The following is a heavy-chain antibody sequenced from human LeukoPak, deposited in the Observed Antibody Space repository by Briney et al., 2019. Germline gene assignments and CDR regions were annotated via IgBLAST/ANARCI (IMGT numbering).Heavy chain of an antibody. CDR3: ARSYSYALGGDYYYGMDV. CDR2: ISSSGSTI. V-gene: IGHV3-11*01. CDR1: GFTFSDYY. D-gene: IGHD5-18*01. Sequence: PGGSLRLSCAASGFTFSDYYMSWIRQAPGKRLEWVSYISSSGSTIYYADSVKGRFTISRDNAKNSLYLQMNSLRAEDTAVYYCARSYSYALGGDYYYGMDVWGQGTTVTVSS. J-gene: IGHJ6*02.